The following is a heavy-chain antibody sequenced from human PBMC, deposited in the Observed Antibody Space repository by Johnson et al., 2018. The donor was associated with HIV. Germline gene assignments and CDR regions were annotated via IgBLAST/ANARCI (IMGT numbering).Heavy chain of an antibody. CDR2: IGTAGDT. J-gene: IGHJ3*02. CDR1: GFTFSSYD. V-gene: IGHV3-13*01. CDR3: AKDPTTYYYDRSGYRTGGDAFDI. D-gene: IGHD3-22*01. Sequence: VQLVESGGGLVQPGGSLRLSCAASGFTFSSYDMHWVRQATGKGLEWVSAIGTAGDTYYPGSVKGRFTISRDNAKNSLFLQMNSLRAEDMAVYYGAKDPTTYYYDRSGYRTGGDAFDIWGQGTMVTVSS.